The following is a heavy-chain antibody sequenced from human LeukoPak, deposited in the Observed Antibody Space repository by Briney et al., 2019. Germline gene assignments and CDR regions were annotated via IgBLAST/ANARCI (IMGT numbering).Heavy chain of an antibody. Sequence: GASVKVSCKASGGTFSSYAISWVRQAPGQGLEWMGGIIPIFGTANYAQKFQGRVTITADESTSTAYMELSSLRSEDTAVYYCASDIPGYYGGNSGTLHNFDYWGQGTLVTVSS. D-gene: IGHD4-23*01. V-gene: IGHV1-69*13. J-gene: IGHJ4*02. CDR2: IIPIFGTA. CDR1: GGTFSSYA. CDR3: ASDIPGYYGGNSGTLHNFDY.